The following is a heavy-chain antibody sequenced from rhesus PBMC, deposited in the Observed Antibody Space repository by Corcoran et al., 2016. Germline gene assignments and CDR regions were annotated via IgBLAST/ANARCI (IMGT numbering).Heavy chain of an antibody. CDR1: GYSISSGYY. CDR2: IYGSGGRN. J-gene: IGHJ2*01. D-gene: IGHD5-42*01. V-gene: IGHV4S14*01. Sequence: QVQLQESGPGLVKPSETLSLTCAVSGYSISSGYYWGWIRQPPGKGLEWIGSIYGSGGRNYLTPYLKSRVPLSVDTSKNQFSLKLSSVTAADTAVYYCARVGSSWSEWDTVGTEWYFDLWGPGTPITISS. CDR3: ARVGSSWSEWDTVGTEWYFDL.